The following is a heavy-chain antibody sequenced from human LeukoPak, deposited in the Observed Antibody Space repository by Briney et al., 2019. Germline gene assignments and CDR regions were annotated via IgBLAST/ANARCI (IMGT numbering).Heavy chain of an antibody. Sequence: PGGSLRLSCVASGSTLSSYAVSWVRQAPGKGLQWVSSLGISGDYAWYAGSVKGRFTISRDSSKNTLYLQMNRLGAEDTAVYYCAKGVTSRYYFDYWGQGTLVTVSS. D-gene: IGHD4-17*01. CDR1: GSTLSSYA. J-gene: IGHJ4*02. V-gene: IGHV3-23*01. CDR2: LGISGDYA. CDR3: AKGVTSRYYFDY.